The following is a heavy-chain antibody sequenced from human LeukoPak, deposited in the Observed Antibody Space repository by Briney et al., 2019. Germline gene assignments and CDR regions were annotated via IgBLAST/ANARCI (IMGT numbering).Heavy chain of an antibody. CDR2: INHSGST. D-gene: IGHD3-16*02. CDR1: GGSFSGYY. J-gene: IGHJ6*02. Sequence: SETLSLTCAVYGGSFSGYYWSWIRQPPGKGLEWIGEINHSGSTNYNPSLKSRVTISVDTSKNQFSLKLSPVTAADTAVYYCARGVMITFGGVIVLGQYYYYYYGMDVWGQGTTVTVSS. V-gene: IGHV4-34*01. CDR3: ARGVMITFGGVIVLGQYYYYYYGMDV.